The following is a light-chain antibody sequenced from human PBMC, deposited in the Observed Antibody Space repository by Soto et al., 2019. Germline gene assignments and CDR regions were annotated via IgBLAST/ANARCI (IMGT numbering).Light chain of an antibody. CDR2: DAS. CDR3: QQRSDWPT. V-gene: IGKV3-11*01. Sequence: EIVLTQSPATLSLSPGERGTLSCRASQSVSSDLAWYQQKPGQAPRLLIYDASNRATGIPARFSGSGSGTDFTLTISSLEPEDFAVYYCQQRSDWPTFGPGTKVDMK. CDR1: QSVSSD. J-gene: IGKJ3*01.